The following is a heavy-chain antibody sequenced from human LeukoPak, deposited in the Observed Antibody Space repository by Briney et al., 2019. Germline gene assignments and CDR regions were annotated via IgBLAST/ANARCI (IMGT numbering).Heavy chain of an antibody. CDR1: GFTFSSYA. CDR2: ISGSGGST. Sequence: GGSLRLSCAASGFTFSSYAMSWVRQAPGKGLEWVSAISGSGGSTYYADSVKGRFTISRDNCKNTLYLQMNSLRAEDTAVYYCAKDDEYDILTGGNFDYWGQGTLVTVSS. V-gene: IGHV3-23*01. CDR3: AKDDEYDILTGGNFDY. D-gene: IGHD3-9*01. J-gene: IGHJ4*02.